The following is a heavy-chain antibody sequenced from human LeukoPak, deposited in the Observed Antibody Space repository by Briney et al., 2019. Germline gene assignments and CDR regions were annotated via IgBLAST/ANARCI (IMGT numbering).Heavy chain of an antibody. Sequence: ASVKVSCKASGGTFSSYAISWVRQAPGQGREWMGGIIPIFGTANYAQKFQGRVTITADESTSTAYMELSSLRSEDTAVYYCARANWGILTGYPYYYYYSMHVWGKGTTVTVSS. V-gene: IGHV1-69*13. J-gene: IGHJ6*03. CDR1: GGTFSSYA. CDR3: ARANWGILTGYPYYYYYSMHV. D-gene: IGHD3-9*01. CDR2: IIPIFGTA.